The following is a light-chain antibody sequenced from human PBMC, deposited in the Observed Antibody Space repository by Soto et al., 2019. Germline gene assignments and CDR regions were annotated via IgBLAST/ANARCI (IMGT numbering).Light chain of an antibody. CDR1: SSDVGGYNY. J-gene: IGLJ2*01. CDR3: SSYTSSSTLAVV. Sequence: QSALTQPASVSGSPGQSITISCTGTSSDVGGYNYVSWYQQHPGKAPKLMIYDVSNRPSGVSNRFSGSKSGNTASLTISGLQAEDEADYYCSSYTSSSTLAVVFGGGTKLIVL. CDR2: DVS. V-gene: IGLV2-14*01.